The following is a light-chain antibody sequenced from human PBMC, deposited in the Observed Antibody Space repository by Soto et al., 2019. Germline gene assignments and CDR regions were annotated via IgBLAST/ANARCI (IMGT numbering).Light chain of an antibody. J-gene: IGLJ3*02. CDR2: EVS. CDR1: SSDVGGYNY. CDR3: SSFTSGNTCV. Sequence: QSVLTQPASVSGSPGQSITISCTGTSSDVGGYNYVSWYQQHPGKAPKLMIYEVSNRPSGVSNRFSGSKSGNTASLTISGLQAEDEADYYCSSFTSGNTCVFGGGTKLTVL. V-gene: IGLV2-14*01.